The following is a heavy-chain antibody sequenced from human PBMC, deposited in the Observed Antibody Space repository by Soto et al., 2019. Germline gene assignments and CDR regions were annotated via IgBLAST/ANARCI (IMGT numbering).Heavy chain of an antibody. V-gene: IGHV3-23*01. CDR2: ISRSGGDT. CDR3: AKSPKLVAADAQFDD. Sequence: GGSLRLSCAASGFTFGSYVMSWVRQAPGKGLEWVSSISRSGGDTYYADSVKGRFTISRDNSQNTLYLQMNSLRAEDTAVYYCAKSPKLVAADAQFDDWGQGTLVTVSS. J-gene: IGHJ4*02. CDR1: GFTFGSYV. D-gene: IGHD1-26*01.